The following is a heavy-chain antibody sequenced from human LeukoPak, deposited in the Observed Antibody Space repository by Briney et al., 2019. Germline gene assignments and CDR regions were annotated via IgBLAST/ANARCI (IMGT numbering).Heavy chain of an antibody. CDR2: ISSSGSTI. CDR1: GFTFSDYY. J-gene: IGHJ3*02. CDR3: ARDVTGGWYDAFDI. V-gene: IGHV3-11*01. D-gene: IGHD6-19*01. Sequence: GGSLRLSCAASGFTFSDYYMSWIRQAPGKGLEWVSYISSSGSTIYYADSVKGRFTISRDNAKNSLYLQMNSLRAEDTAVYYCARDVTGGWYDAFDIWGQGTMVTVSS.